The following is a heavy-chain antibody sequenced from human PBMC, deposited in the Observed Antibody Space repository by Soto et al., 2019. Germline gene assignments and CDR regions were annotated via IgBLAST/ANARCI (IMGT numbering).Heavy chain of an antibody. J-gene: IGHJ4*02. CDR3: ARHKDTSSRYLLPDF. V-gene: IGHV4-34*01. CDR1: GGSFSGYY. D-gene: IGHD6-13*01. CDR2: IDHSGST. Sequence: SETLSLTCGVNGGSFSGYYWNRIRQSPGKGLEWIGEIDHSGSTNYNPSLKSRVAVSVDTSKNQFSLKVTSVTATDTAVYYCARHKDTSSRYLLPDFWGQGTLVTVSS.